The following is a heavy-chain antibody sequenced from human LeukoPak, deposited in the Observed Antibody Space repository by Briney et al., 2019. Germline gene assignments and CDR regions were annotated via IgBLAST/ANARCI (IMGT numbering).Heavy chain of an antibody. V-gene: IGHV3-23*01. D-gene: IGHD6-13*01. Sequence: GGSLRLSCAASGFTFDDYGMSWVRQAPGKGLEWVSAISGSGGSTYYADSVKGRFTISRDNSKNTLYLQMNSLRAEDTAVYYCARVGGIAAAIDYWGQGTLVTVSS. CDR3: ARVGGIAAAIDY. CDR1: GFTFDDYG. J-gene: IGHJ4*02. CDR2: ISGSGGST.